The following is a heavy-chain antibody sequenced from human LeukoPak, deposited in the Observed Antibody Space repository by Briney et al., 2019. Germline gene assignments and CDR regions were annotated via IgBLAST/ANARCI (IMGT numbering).Heavy chain of an antibody. CDR3: ARDNSLQDMAWWFDP. CDR1: GYTFTHYY. CDR2: INPTGTSS. V-gene: IGHV1-46*01. J-gene: IGHJ5*02. D-gene: IGHD5-24*01. Sequence: ASVKVSCKTSGYTFTHYYLHWVRQAPGQGLEWVGLINPTGTSSWSAQKFQGRVTLTRDMSTSTDYMELSSLRSEDTAVYYCARDNSLQDMAWWFDPWGQGTLVIVSS.